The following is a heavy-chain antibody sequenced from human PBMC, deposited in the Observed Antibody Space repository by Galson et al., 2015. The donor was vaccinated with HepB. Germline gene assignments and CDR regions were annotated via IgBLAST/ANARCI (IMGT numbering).Heavy chain of an antibody. D-gene: IGHD2-2*01. J-gene: IGHJ6*03. Sequence: SLRLSCAASGFTFSSYGMHWVRQAPGEGLEWVAVIWYDGSNKYYADSVKGRFTISRDNSKNTLYLQMNSLRAEDTAVYYCASDCSSTSCYAGYYYYYMDVWGKGTTVTVSS. CDR2: IWYDGSNK. CDR3: ASDCSSTSCYAGYYYYYMDV. CDR1: GFTFSSYG. V-gene: IGHV3-33*01.